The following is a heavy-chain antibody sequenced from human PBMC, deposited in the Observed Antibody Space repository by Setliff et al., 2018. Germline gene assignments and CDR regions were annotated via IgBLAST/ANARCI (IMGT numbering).Heavy chain of an antibody. J-gene: IGHJ1*01. CDR1: GESFSNNY. CDR2: VYFSGYT. Sequence: SETLSLTCSVYGESFSNNYWGWIRQPPGKGLEWLGSVYFSGYTYYNPSLSGRVTISIDTSKNQFSLRLTSVTAADTAVYYCARVDFTMLQGVLGQWGQGTLVTVSS. CDR3: ARVDFTMLQGVLGQ. V-gene: IGHV4-39*07. D-gene: IGHD3-10*01.